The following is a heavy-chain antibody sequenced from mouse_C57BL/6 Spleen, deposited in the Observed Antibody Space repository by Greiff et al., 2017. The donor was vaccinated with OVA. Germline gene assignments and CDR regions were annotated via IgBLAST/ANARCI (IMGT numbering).Heavy chain of an antibody. J-gene: IGHJ4*01. D-gene: IGHD4-1*01. Sequence: QVQLQQPGAELVKPGASVKLSCKASGYTFTSYWMQWVKQRPGQGLEWIGEIDPSDSYTNYNQKFKGKATLTVDTSSSTAYMQLSSLTSEDAAVYYCASLTFRAMDYWGQGTSVTVSS. CDR2: IDPSDSYT. V-gene: IGHV1-50*01. CDR3: ASLTFRAMDY. CDR1: GYTFTSYW.